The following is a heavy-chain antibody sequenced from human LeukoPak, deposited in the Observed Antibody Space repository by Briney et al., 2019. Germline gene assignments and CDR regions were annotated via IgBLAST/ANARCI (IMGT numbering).Heavy chain of an antibody. J-gene: IGHJ6*03. V-gene: IGHV3-11*01. CDR3: ARDPNPDYYGSGSYYGYMDV. CDR2: ISSSGSTI. D-gene: IGHD3-10*01. Sequence: GGSLRLSCAASGFTFSDYYMSWIRQAPGKGLESVSYISSSGSTIYYADSGKGRFTIPRDNAKNSLYLQMNSLRAEDTAVYYCARDPNPDYYGSGSYYGYMDVWGKGTTVTVSS. CDR1: GFTFSDYY.